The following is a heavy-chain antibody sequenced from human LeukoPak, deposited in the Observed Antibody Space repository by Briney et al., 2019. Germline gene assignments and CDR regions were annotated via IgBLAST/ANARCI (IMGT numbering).Heavy chain of an antibody. J-gene: IGHJ6*03. CDR2: IYTSGST. CDR3: ARDLRNNRGGYYYYYMDV. CDR1: GGSISSYY. D-gene: IGHD1/OR15-1a*01. Sequence: PSETLSLTCTVSGGSISSYYWSWIRQPAGKGLEWIGRIYTSGSTNYNPSLKSRVTMSVDTSKNQFSLKLSSVTAADTAVYYCARDLRNNRGGYYYYYMDVWGKGTTVTVSS. V-gene: IGHV4-4*07.